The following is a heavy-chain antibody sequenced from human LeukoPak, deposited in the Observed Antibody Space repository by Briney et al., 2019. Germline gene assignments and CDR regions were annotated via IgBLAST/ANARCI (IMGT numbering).Heavy chain of an antibody. J-gene: IGHJ2*01. CDR1: GYSISSGYY. D-gene: IGHD2-21*02. CDR2: IYHSGST. CDR3: AREVVTPTWYFDL. Sequence: SETLSLTCTVSGYSISSGYYWGWIGQPPGKGLEWIGSIYHSGSTYYNPSLKSRVTISVDTSKNQFSLKLSSVTAADMAVYYCAREVVTPTWYFDLWGRGTLVTVSS. V-gene: IGHV4-38-2*02.